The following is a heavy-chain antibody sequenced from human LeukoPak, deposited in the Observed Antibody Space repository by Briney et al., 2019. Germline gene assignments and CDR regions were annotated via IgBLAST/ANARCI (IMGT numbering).Heavy chain of an antibody. V-gene: IGHV4-4*07. CDR3: ARSRYGSGSYFCRSGKNYYMDV. Sequence: PSEALSLTCTVSGGSISSYYWSWIRQPAGKGLEWIGRIYTSGSTNYNPSLKSRVTISVDTSKNQFSLKLSSVTAADTAVYYCARSRYGSGSYFCRSGKNYYMDVWGKGTTVTVSS. J-gene: IGHJ6*03. CDR2: IYTSGST. CDR1: GGSISSYY. D-gene: IGHD3-10*01.